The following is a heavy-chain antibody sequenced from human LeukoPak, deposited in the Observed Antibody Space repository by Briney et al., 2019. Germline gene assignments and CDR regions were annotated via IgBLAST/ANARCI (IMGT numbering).Heavy chain of an antibody. D-gene: IGHD6-6*01. V-gene: IGHV1-69*13. CDR1: GGNFRNYG. Sequence: SVKVSCKASGGNFRNYGLHWVRQAPGQGLEWMGGMLPIFGTANYAQKFQGRVTITADESSNTASLDLSSLTSEDTAVYYCATDPNPYSSTSGYFDFWGQGTLVTVSS. CDR3: ATDPNPYSSTSGYFDF. J-gene: IGHJ4*02. CDR2: MLPIFGTA.